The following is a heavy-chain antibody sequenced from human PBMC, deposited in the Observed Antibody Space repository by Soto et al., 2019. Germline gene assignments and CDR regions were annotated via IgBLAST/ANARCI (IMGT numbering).Heavy chain of an antibody. D-gene: IGHD1-7*01. CDR3: AGPPELTRIYYYYGMDV. J-gene: IGHJ6*02. Sequence: ASVKVSCKASGGTFSSYTISWVRQAPGQGLEWMGGIIPIFGTANYAQKFQGRVTITSDESTSTAYMELSSLRSEDTAVYYCAGPPELTRIYYYYGMDVWGQGTTVTVSS. CDR2: IIPIFGTA. V-gene: IGHV1-69*13. CDR1: GGTFSSYT.